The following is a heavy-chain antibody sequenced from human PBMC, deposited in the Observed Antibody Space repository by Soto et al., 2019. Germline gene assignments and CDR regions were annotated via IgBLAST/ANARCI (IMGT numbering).Heavy chain of an antibody. V-gene: IGHV1-2*02. CDR1: GYTFTGYY. CDR2: INPNSGGT. J-gene: IGHJ6*02. D-gene: IGHD2-2*02. Sequence: GASVKVSCKASGYTFTGYYMHWVRQAPGQGLEWMGWINPNSGGTNYAQKFQGRVTMTRGTSISTAYMELSRLRSDDTAVYYCARDLKGYCSSTSCYTSYYYGMDVWGQGTTVTVSS. CDR3: ARDLKGYCSSTSCYTSYYYGMDV.